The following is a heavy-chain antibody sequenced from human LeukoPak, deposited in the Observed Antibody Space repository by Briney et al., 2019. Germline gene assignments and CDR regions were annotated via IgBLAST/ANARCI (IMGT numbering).Heavy chain of an antibody. Sequence: SQTLSLTCTVSGGSTSGHHGTWIRQPPGTGLEWIGCFYDCGDFNYNTSLKSRVTIWMDMSKNQSSLTMSSVTAADTAMYCCARLLRPGGRRGDGFVLWGQGTMVTVSS. CDR2: FYDCGDF. D-gene: IGHD3-10*01. CDR1: GGSTSGHH. J-gene: IGHJ3*01. CDR3: ARLLRPGGRRGDGFVL. V-gene: IGHV4-59*08.